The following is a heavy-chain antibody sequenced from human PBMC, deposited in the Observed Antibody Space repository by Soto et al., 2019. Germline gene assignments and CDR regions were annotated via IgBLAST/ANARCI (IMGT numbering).Heavy chain of an antibody. D-gene: IGHD6-25*01. J-gene: IGHJ5*02. Sequence: SETLSLTCTVSGGSISSGGYYWSWIRQHPGKGLEWIGYIYYSGSTYYNPSLKSRVTISVDTSKNQFSLKLSSVTAADTAVYYCARADQQRLHFDVWGQRSLDTVSS. CDR1: GGSISSGGYY. CDR2: IYYSGST. CDR3: ARADQQRLHFDV. V-gene: IGHV4-31*03.